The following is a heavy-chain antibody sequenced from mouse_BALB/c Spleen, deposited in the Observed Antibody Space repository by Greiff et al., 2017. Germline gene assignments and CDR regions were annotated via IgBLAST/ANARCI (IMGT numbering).Heavy chain of an antibody. D-gene: IGHD2-4*01. CDR2: ISSGGSYT. J-gene: IGHJ2*01. CDR1: GFTFSSYT. CDR3: TRGGDYDRLDY. V-gene: IGHV5-6-4*01. Sequence: EVQLVESGGGLVKPGGSLKLSCAASGFTFSSYTMSWVRQTPEKRLEWVATISSGGSYTYYPDSVKGRFTISRDNAKNTLYLQMSSLKSEDTAMYYCTRGGDYDRLDYWGQGTTLTVSS.